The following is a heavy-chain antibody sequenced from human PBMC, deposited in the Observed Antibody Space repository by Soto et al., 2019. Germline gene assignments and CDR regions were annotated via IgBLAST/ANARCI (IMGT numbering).Heavy chain of an antibody. CDR2: ISGSGGST. D-gene: IGHD3-22*01. CDR1: GFTFSSYA. CDR3: AKAMIVVVITNPFDF. Sequence: SLRLSCAASGFTFSSYAMSWVRQAPGKGLEWVSAISGSGGSTYYADSVKGRFTISRDNSKNTLYLQMNSLRAEDTAVYYCAKAMIVVVITNPFDFWGQGTLVTVSS. J-gene: IGHJ4*02. V-gene: IGHV3-23*01.